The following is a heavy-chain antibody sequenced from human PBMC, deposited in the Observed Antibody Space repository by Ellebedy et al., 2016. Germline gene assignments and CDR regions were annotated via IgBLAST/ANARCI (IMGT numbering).Heavy chain of an antibody. J-gene: IGHJ6*03. Sequence: ASVKVSCKASGYTFTKYPMNWARQAPGQGLEWMGWINTNTGNPTYAQGFTGRFVFSLDTSVSTAYLQISSLKAEDTAVYYCARDGGSYGHYMDVWGKGTTVTVSS. CDR1: GYTFTKYP. CDR3: ARDGGSYGHYMDV. V-gene: IGHV7-4-1*02. CDR2: INTNTGNP. D-gene: IGHD1-26*01.